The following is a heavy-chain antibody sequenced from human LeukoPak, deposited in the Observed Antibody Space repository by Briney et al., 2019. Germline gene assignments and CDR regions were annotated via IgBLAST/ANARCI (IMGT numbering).Heavy chain of an antibody. V-gene: IGHV4-39*07. Sequence: SETLSLTYTVSGGSISSSRYYWGWIRQPPGKGLEWIGRIHTSGSTNYNPSLKSRVTMSVDTSKNQFSLKLSSVTAADTAVYYCARDSYYYDSSGYYRFDYWGQGTLVTVSS. D-gene: IGHD3-22*01. CDR2: IHTSGST. J-gene: IGHJ4*02. CDR1: GGSISSSRYY. CDR3: ARDSYYYDSSGYYRFDY.